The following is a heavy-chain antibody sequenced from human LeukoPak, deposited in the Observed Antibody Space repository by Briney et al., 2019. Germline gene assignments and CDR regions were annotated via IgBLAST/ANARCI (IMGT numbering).Heavy chain of an antibody. D-gene: IGHD2-21*02. CDR2: IGTNGIST. CDR3: VKDRLVVVTATFDY. V-gene: IGHV3-64D*06. CDR1: GFTFSNYA. Sequence: PGWSLRLSCSASGFTFSNYAIHWVRQAPGKGLEYVSAIGTNGISTYYADSVKGRFTISRDNSKNTVYLQMSSLRTEDTAVYYCVKDRLVVVTATFDYWGQGTLVTVSS. J-gene: IGHJ4*02.